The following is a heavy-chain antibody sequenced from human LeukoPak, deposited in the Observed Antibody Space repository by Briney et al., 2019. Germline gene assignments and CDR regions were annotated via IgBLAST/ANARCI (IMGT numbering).Heavy chain of an antibody. Sequence: ASVKVSCKASGYTFTGYYMHWVRQAPGQGLEWMGWINPNSGGTNYAQKFQGRVTMTRDTSISTAYMELSRLRSDDTAVYYCAREGDYYGSGRDWFDPWGQGTLVTVSP. V-gene: IGHV1-2*02. CDR1: GYTFTGYY. CDR2: INPNSGGT. D-gene: IGHD3-10*01. CDR3: AREGDYYGSGRDWFDP. J-gene: IGHJ5*02.